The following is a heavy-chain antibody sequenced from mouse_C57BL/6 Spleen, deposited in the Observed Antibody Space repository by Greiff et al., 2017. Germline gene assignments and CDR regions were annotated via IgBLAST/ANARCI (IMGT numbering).Heavy chain of an antibody. V-gene: IGHV1-64*01. J-gene: IGHJ2*01. CDR1: GYTFTSYW. CDR3: ARSWKNELGDGGYYFDY. D-gene: IGHD2-3*01. CDR2: ILPNSGST. Sequence: VQLQQPGAELVKPGASVKLSCKASGYTFTSYWMHWVKQRPGQGLEWIGMILPNSGSTNYNEKFKSKATLTVDKSSSTAYMQLCRLTSGDAAVDYCARSWKNELGDGGYYFDYWGQGTTLTVSS.